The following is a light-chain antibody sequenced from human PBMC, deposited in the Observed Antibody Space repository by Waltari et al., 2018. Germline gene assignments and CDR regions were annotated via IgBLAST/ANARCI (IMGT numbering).Light chain of an antibody. J-gene: IGKJ2*01. CDR1: QRVSNPY. CDR3: QQYGKSPYT. CDR2: GTS. V-gene: IGKV3-20*01. Sequence: EIVLTQSPGTLSLSPGERATLSCRASQRVSNPYLAWYQQKPGQAPRLLIFGTSNRATGIPDRFSGGGSGTDFTLTISRLEPEDFAMYYCQQYGKSPYTFGQGTKLEIK.